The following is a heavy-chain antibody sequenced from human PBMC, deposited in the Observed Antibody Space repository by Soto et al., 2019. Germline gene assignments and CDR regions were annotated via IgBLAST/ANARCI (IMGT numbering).Heavy chain of an antibody. CDR3: VKDVGYGFILYDF. J-gene: IGHJ4*02. Sequence: GGSLRLPCTASGFTFSSFGMTWVRQAPGKGLEWVSTVNGGGDSTHYADSVKGRFSIFRDNSKNTVYLQMNSLRAEDSAIYYCVKDVGYGFILYDFWGQGTLVTVSS. CDR1: GFTFSSFG. V-gene: IGHV3-23*01. D-gene: IGHD3-16*01. CDR2: VNGGGDST.